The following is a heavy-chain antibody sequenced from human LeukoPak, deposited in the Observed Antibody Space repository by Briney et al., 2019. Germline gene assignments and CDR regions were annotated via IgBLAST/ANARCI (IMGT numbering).Heavy chain of an antibody. CDR1: GFTVSSNY. CDR3: AKDGYSSGWGSDY. Sequence: GGSLRLSCAASGFTVSSNYMSWVRQAPGKGLEWVSIIYSGGSTFYADSVKGRFTISRDNSKNTLYLQMNSLRAEDTAVYYCAKDGYSSGWGSDYWGQGTLVTVSS. J-gene: IGHJ4*02. V-gene: IGHV3-53*05. D-gene: IGHD6-19*01. CDR2: IYSGGST.